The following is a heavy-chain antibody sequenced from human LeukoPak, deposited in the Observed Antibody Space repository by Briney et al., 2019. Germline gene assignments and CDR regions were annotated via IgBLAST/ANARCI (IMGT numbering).Heavy chain of an antibody. J-gene: IGHJ4*02. V-gene: IGHV1-2*02. CDR1: GYTFTGYY. Sequence: ASVKVSCKASGYTFTGYYMHWVRQAPGQGLEWMGWINPNSGGTNYAQKFQGRVTMTRDTSISTAYMELSRLRSDDTAVYYCAGGPSVVYRVNSGYLGYWGQGTLVTVSS. CDR2: INPNSGGT. CDR3: AGGPSVVYRVNSGYLGY. D-gene: IGHD3-22*01.